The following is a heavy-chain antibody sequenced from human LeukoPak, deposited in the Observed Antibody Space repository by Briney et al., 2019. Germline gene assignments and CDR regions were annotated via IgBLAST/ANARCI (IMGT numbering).Heavy chain of an antibody. CDR3: AKDWLAFGGVIAPDY. CDR1: GFTFSSYA. J-gene: IGHJ4*02. Sequence: GGSLRLSGAASGFTFSSYAMSWVRQAPGKGLEWVSAISGSGGSTYYADSVKGRFTISRDNSKNTLYLQMNSLRAEDTAVYYCAKDWLAFGGVIAPDYWGQGTLDTVSS. V-gene: IGHV3-23*01. D-gene: IGHD3-16*02. CDR2: ISGSGGST.